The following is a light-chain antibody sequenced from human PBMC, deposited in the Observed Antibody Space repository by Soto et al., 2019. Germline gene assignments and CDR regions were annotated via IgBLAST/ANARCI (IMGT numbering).Light chain of an antibody. CDR2: GAS. CDR1: QSVSSSY. J-gene: IGKJ1*01. Sequence: EIVLTRSPGTLSLSPWEIATLSCRAGQSVSSSYLAWYQQKPGQAPRLLIYGASSRATGIPDRFSGSGSGTDFTLTISRLEPEDFAVYYCQQYGGSPLWTFGQGTKVDIK. CDR3: QQYGGSPLWT. V-gene: IGKV3-20*01.